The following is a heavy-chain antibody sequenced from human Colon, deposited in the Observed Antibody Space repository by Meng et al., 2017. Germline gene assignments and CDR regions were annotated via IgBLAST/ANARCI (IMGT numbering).Heavy chain of an antibody. CDR3: VRCDRGSYCWYFHY. CDR1: GFTFSDYY. J-gene: IGHJ4*02. Sequence: GGSLRLSCAASGFTFSDYYMSWIRQAPGKGLEWVSFISWIGNTIYYGDSVKGRFTISRDNARNSVFLQVNSLRAEDTAVYYCVRCDRGSYCWYFHYWGQGTLVTVSS. CDR2: ISWIGNTI. D-gene: IGHD1-26*01. V-gene: IGHV3-11*01.